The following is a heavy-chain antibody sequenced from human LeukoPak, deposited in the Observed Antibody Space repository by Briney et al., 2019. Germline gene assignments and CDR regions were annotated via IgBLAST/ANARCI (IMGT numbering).Heavy chain of an antibody. CDR2: IYYSGST. CDR3: ARLLTGSTSWHIDY. Sequence: SETLSLTCTVSGGSISSYYWSWIRQPPGKGLEWIGYIYYSGSTNYNPSLKSRVTISVDTSKNQFSLKLSSVTAADMAVYYCARLLTGSTSWHIDYWGQGTLVTVSS. J-gene: IGHJ4*02. V-gene: IGHV4-59*08. CDR1: GGSISSYY. D-gene: IGHD2-2*01.